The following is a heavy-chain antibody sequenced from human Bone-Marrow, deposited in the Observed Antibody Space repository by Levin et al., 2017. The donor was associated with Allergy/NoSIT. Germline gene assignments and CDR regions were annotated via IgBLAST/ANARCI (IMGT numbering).Heavy chain of an antibody. D-gene: IGHD6-13*01. CDR2: IYYSGST. CDR1: GGSISSYY. CDR3: ARSANPSSSWPFDY. V-gene: IGHV4-59*01. J-gene: IGHJ4*02. Sequence: RTSETLSLTCTVSGGSISSYYWSWIRQPPGKGLEWIGYIYYSGSTDYNPSLKSRVTISVDTSKNQFSLKLSSVTAADTALYYCARSANPSSSWPFDYWGQGTLVTVSS.